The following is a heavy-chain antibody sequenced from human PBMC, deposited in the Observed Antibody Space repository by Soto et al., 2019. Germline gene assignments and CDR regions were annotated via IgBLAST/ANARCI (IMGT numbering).Heavy chain of an antibody. CDR2: INPNSGGT. D-gene: IGHD5-18*01. V-gene: IGHV1-2*02. J-gene: IGHJ4*02. CDR1: GYSFTGYY. Sequence: GASVKVSCKASGYSFTGYYMHWVRQAPGQGLEWMGWINPNSGGTNYAQKFQGRVTMTRDTSISTAYMELSRLRSDDTAVYYCATELWGVETTMISWGQGNRVTVSS. CDR3: ATELWGVETTMIS.